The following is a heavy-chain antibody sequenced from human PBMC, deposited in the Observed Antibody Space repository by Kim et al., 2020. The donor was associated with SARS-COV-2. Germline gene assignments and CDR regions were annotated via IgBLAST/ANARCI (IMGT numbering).Heavy chain of an antibody. CDR3: ARAPYDILTGYRLYYFDY. D-gene: IGHD3-9*01. V-gene: IGHV3-33*01. CDR1: GFTFSSYG. CDR2: IWYDGSNK. J-gene: IGHJ4*02. Sequence: GGSLRLSCAASGFTFSSYGMHWVRQAPGKGLEWVAVIWYDGSNKYYADSVKGRFTISRDNSKNTLYLQMNSLRAEDTAVYYCARAPYDILTGYRLYYFDYWGQGTLVTVSS.